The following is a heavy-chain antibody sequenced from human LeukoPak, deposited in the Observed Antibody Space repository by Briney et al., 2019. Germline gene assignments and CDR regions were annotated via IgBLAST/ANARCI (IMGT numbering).Heavy chain of an antibody. J-gene: IGHJ3*01. Sequence: SQTLSLTCTVSGGSISSGSYYWSWIRQPAGKGLEWIGRIYTSGSTNYNPSLKSRVTISVDTSKNQFSLKLSSVTAADTAVYYCARVRYYDSGTVWGQGTMVTVSS. V-gene: IGHV4-61*02. D-gene: IGHD3-22*01. CDR1: GGSISSGSYY. CDR2: IYTSGST. CDR3: ARVRYYDSGTV.